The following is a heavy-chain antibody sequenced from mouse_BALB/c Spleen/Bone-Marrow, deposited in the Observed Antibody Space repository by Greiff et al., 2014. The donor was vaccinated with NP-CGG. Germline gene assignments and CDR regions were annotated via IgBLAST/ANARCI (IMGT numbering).Heavy chain of an antibody. Sequence: EVMLVESGGALVQPGGSRKLSCAASGFTSSDYGMAWVRQAPGKGPEWVAFISNLAYSIYYTDTVTGRFTISRENAKNTLYLEMSSLRSEDTAMYYCARETTRGAMDYWGQGTSVTVSS. V-gene: IGHV5-15*02. CDR2: ISNLAYSI. CDR1: GFTSSDYG. J-gene: IGHJ4*01. D-gene: IGHD2-1*01. CDR3: ARETTRGAMDY.